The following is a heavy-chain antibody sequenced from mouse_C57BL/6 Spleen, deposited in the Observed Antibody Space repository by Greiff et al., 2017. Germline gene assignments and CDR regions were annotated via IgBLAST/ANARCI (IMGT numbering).Heavy chain of an antibody. CDR3: ARFGSKTAMDY. J-gene: IGHJ4*01. D-gene: IGHD2-2*01. CDR2: IDPSDSYT. CDR1: GYTFTSYW. Sequence: QVQLQQPGAELVMPGASVKLSCKASGYTFTSYWMHWVKQRPGQGLEWIGEIDPSDSYTNYNQKFKGKSTLTVDKSSSTAYMQLSSLTSEYSAVYYCARFGSKTAMDYWGQGTSGTVSS. V-gene: IGHV1-69*01.